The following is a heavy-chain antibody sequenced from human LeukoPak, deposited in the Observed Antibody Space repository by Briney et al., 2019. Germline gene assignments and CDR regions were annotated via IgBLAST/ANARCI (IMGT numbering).Heavy chain of an antibody. CDR3: ARANGGYFDWPTDWFDP. D-gene: IGHD3-9*01. J-gene: IGHJ5*02. Sequence: ASVKVSCKASGYTFTSYGISWVRQAPGQGLEWMGWISAYNGNTNYAQKLQGRVTVTTDTSTSTAYMELRSLRSDDTAVYYCARANGGYFDWPTDWFDPWGQGTLVTVSS. V-gene: IGHV1-18*01. CDR1: GYTFTSYG. CDR2: ISAYNGNT.